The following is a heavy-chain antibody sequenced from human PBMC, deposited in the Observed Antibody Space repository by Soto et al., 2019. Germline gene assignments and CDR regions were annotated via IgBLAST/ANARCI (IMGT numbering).Heavy chain of an antibody. CDR3: AKDLSFCSGGGCYPNWFDP. Sequence: GGSLRLSCAASGFTFSSYAMSWVRQAPGKGLEWVSAISGSGGSTYYADSVKGRFTISRDNSKNTLYLQMNSLRAEDTAVYYCAKDLSFCSGGGCYPNWFDPWGQGTLVTVSS. CDR2: ISGSGGST. V-gene: IGHV3-23*01. D-gene: IGHD2-15*01. CDR1: GFTFSSYA. J-gene: IGHJ5*02.